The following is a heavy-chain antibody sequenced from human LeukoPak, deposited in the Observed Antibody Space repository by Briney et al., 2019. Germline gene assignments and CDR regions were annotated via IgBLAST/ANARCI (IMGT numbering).Heavy chain of an antibody. CDR2: IYYSGST. J-gene: IGHJ4*02. CDR1: GGSISSSSYY. D-gene: IGHD3-10*01. Sequence: SETLSLTCTVSGGSISSSSYYWGWIRQPPGKGLEWIGSIYYSGSTYYNPSLKSRVTISVDTSKNQFSLKLSSVTAADTAVYYCASSYSSGSYAAPDLDYWGQGTLVTVSS. CDR3: ASSYSSGSYAAPDLDY. V-gene: IGHV4-39*01.